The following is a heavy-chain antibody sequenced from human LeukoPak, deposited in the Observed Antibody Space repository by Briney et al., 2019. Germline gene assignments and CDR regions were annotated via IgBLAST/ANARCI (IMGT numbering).Heavy chain of an antibody. CDR1: GFTFSNAW. V-gene: IGHV3-15*01. Sequence: GGSLRLSCAASGFTFSNAWVSWVRQVPGKGLEWVGHIKSKTDGGTTDYAAPVKGRFTISRDDSKNTLYLQMNSLKTEDTAVYYCTTAKPINYWGQGTLVTVSS. CDR2: IKSKTDGGTT. CDR3: TTAKPINY. J-gene: IGHJ4*02.